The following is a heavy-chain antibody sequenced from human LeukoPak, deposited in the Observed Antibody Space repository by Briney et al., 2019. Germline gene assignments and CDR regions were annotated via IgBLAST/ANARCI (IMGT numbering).Heavy chain of an antibody. Sequence: PGGSLRLSCAASGLTFSTYSMNWVRQAPGKGLEWVSYISSGGSTIYYADSVKGRFTISRDSGKNSLYLQMNSLRAEDTAVYYCAREFYLRYYFDYWGQGTLVTVSS. V-gene: IGHV3-48*04. J-gene: IGHJ4*02. CDR1: GLTFSTYS. D-gene: IGHD3-16*02. CDR2: ISSGGSTI. CDR3: AREFYLRYYFDY.